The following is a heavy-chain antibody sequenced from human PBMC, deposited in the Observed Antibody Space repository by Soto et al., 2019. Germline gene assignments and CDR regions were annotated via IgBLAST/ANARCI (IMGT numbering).Heavy chain of an antibody. J-gene: IGHJ3*02. CDR1: GFDFRSYE. CDR2: IRANDESI. CDR3: ARETLRDAIDI. Sequence: GGSLRLSCVASGFDFRSYEMNWVRQAPGKGLEWVSNIRANDESIYYADSVKGRVSVSRDNAKNSLFLEMNSLRVDDTAVYYCARETLRDAIDIWGQGPMVTVSS. V-gene: IGHV3-48*03.